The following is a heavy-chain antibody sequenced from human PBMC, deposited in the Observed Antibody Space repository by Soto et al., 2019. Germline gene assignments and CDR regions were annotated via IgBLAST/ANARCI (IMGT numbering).Heavy chain of an antibody. D-gene: IGHD5-12*01. V-gene: IGHV1-69*06. CDR1: GGTFSSYA. Sequence: QVQLVQSGAEVKKPGSSVKVSCKASGGTFSSYAISWVRQAPGQGLEWMGGIIPIFGTANYAQKFQGRVTITADKSTSTAYMGLSSLRSEDTAVYCCASNRDGYKDPDAFDIWGQGTMVTVSS. CDR2: IIPIFGTA. CDR3: ASNRDGYKDPDAFDI. J-gene: IGHJ3*02.